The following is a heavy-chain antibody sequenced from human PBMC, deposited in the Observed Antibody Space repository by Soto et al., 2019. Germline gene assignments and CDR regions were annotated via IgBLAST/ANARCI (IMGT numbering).Heavy chain of an antibody. CDR1: GGSISSGDYY. V-gene: IGHV4-30-4*01. CDR2: IYYSGNT. D-gene: IGHD5-12*01. Sequence: QVQLQESGPGPVKPSQTLSLTCTVSGGSISSGDYYWSWIRQPPGKGLEWIGYIYYSGNTYYNPSLKSRLIISVDTSKNQFSLKLTSVTAADTAVYFCARRKLFLGYDSWGQGTLVTVSS. CDR3: ARRKLFLGYDS. J-gene: IGHJ5*02.